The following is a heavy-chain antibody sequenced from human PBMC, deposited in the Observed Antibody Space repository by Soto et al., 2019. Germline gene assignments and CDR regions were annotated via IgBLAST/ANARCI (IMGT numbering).Heavy chain of an antibody. D-gene: IGHD3-22*01. Sequence: GGSLRLSCAASGFTFSSYAMSWVRQAPGKGLEWVSAISGSGGSTYYADSVKGRFTISRDNSKNTLYLQMNSLRAEDTAVYYCAKGESITMIVVVPEAFDIWGQGTMVTVSS. CDR1: GFTFSSYA. CDR2: ISGSGGST. V-gene: IGHV3-23*01. CDR3: AKGESITMIVVVPEAFDI. J-gene: IGHJ3*02.